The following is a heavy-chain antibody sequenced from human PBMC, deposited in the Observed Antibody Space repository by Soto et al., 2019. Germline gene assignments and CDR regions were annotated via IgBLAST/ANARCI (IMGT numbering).Heavy chain of an antibody. CDR3: ARAPGKHYYYAMDV. D-gene: IGHD1-26*01. CDR1: GYTFSSYA. J-gene: IGHJ6*01. CDR2: INGANDNT. Sequence: QVQLVQAGAEVKKPGASVRVSCKASGYTFSSYAMHWVRQAPGQRLAWMGSINGANDNTKYSQTFQGRGTITRDTSASTVYMELRSLISEDTDVYYCARAPGKHYYYAMDVWGQGTTVTVSS. V-gene: IGHV1-3*01.